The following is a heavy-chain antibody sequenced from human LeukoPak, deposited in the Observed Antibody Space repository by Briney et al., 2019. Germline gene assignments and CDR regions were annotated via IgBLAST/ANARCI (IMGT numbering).Heavy chain of an antibody. J-gene: IGHJ4*02. D-gene: IGHD2-15*01. CDR3: ARGYCSGGSCYSGPFDY. CDR1: GGSISSGGYY. Sequence: SQTLSLTCTVSGGSISSGGYYWSWIRQHPGKGVEWIGYIYYSGSTYYNPSLKSRVTISVDTSKNQFSLKLSSVTAADTAAYYCARGYCSGGSCYSGPFDYWGQGTLVTVSS. V-gene: IGHV4-31*03. CDR2: IYYSGST.